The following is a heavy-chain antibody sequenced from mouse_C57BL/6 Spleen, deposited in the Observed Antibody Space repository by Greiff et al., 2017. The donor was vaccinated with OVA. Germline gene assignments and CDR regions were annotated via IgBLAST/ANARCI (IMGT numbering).Heavy chain of an antibody. D-gene: IGHD2-2*01. V-gene: IGHV1-52*01. CDR3: ARRGYYGYDTGNGYFDV. Sequence: VQLQQPGAELVRPGSSVKLSCKASGYTFTSYWMHWVKQRPIQGLEWIGNIDPSDSETHYNQKFKDKATLTVDKSSSTAYMQLSSLTSEDSAVYYCARRGYYGYDTGNGYFDVWGTGTTVTVSS. J-gene: IGHJ1*03. CDR2: IDPSDSET. CDR1: GYTFTSYW.